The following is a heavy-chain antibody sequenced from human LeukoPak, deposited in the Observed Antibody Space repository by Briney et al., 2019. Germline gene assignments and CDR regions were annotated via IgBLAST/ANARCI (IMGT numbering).Heavy chain of an antibody. CDR2: IIPMFGIA. D-gene: IGHD3-10*01. J-gene: IGHJ5*02. CDR1: GGTFSSYA. CDR3: AREDNYGSASQGFDP. Sequence: AAVKVSCKASGGTFSSYAISWVRQAPGQGLEWMGRIIPMFGIANYAQTSQGRVTITADKSTSTAYMELSSLRSENTAVYYCAREDNYGSASQGFDPWGQGTLVTVSS. V-gene: IGHV1-69*04.